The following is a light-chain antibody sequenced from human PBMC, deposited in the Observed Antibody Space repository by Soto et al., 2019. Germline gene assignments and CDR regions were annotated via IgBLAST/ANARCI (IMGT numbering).Light chain of an antibody. CDR3: SSYTSGSTRL. V-gene: IGLV2-14*01. CDR2: GVS. CDR1: SSDVGGYNY. J-gene: IGLJ2*01. Sequence: QSVLTQPASVSGSPGQSITISFTGTSSDVGGYNYVSWYQLHPGKAPELLIYGVSKRPSGVSNRFSGSKSGNTASLTISGLQAEDEADDYCSSYTSGSTRLFGGGTQLTVL.